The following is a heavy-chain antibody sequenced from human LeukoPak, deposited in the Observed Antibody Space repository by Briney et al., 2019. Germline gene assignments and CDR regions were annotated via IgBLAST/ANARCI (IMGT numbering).Heavy chain of an antibody. J-gene: IGHJ4*02. Sequence: SETLSLTCAVYGGSFSGYYWSWIRQPPGKGLEWIGEINHSGSTNYNPSLKSRVTISVDTSKNQFSLKLSSVTAADTAVHYCARGYSYGYRPETSYYFDYWGQGTLVTVSS. CDR1: GGSFSGYY. V-gene: IGHV4-34*01. CDR2: INHSGST. D-gene: IGHD5-18*01. CDR3: ARGYSYGYRPETSYYFDY.